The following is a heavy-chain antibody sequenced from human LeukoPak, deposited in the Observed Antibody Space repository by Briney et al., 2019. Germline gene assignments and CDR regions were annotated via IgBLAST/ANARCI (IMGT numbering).Heavy chain of an antibody. CDR3: STTYYYDSSEGY. CDR2: IKSKTDGGTT. Sequence: GGSLRLSCAASGFTFSNAWMNWVRQAPGKGLEWVGRIKSKTDGGTTDYAAPVKGGFTISRDDSKNTLYLQMNSLKTEDTAVYYCSTTYYYDSSEGYWGQGTLVTVSS. CDR1: GFTFSNAW. J-gene: IGHJ4*02. V-gene: IGHV3-15*07. D-gene: IGHD3-22*01.